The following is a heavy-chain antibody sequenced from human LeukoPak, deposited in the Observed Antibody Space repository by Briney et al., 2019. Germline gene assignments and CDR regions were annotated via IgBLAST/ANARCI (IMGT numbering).Heavy chain of an antibody. Sequence: SETLSLTCSVSGGSINSNSHHWDWIRQAPGKGLEWIGNIYYSGTTSYNPSLKSRVTISVDTSKNQFSLKLSSVTAADTAVYYCARGIQKPPGDYWGQGTLVTVSS. CDR2: IYYSGTT. V-gene: IGHV4-39*01. CDR3: ARGIQKPPGDY. D-gene: IGHD5-18*01. J-gene: IGHJ4*02. CDR1: GGSINSNSHH.